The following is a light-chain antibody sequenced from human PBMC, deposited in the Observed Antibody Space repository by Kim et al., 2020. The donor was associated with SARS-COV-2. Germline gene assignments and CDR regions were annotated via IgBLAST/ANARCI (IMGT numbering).Light chain of an antibody. CDR3: LQRNTYPFT. CDR1: QDIRND. J-gene: IGKJ5*01. CDR2: GAS. V-gene: IGKV1-17*01. Sequence: ASVGDRVTITCRASQDIRNDLGWYQQNPGRAPKRLIYGASSLQSGVPSRFSGSVSGTEFTLTVSSLQPEDFATYFCLQRNTYPFTYGQGTRLEIK.